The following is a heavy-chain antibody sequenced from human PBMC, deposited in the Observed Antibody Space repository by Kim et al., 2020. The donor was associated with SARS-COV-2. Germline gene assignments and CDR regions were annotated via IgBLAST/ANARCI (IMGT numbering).Heavy chain of an antibody. V-gene: IGHV1-69*13. Sequence: SVKVSCKASGGTFSSYAISWVRQAPGQGLEWMGGIIPIFGTANYAQKFQGRVTITADESTSTAYMELSSLRSEDTAVYYCARVRVRPYCSSTSCYVADAFDIWGQGTMVTVSS. CDR3: ARVRVRPYCSSTSCYVADAFDI. CDR1: GGTFSSYA. J-gene: IGHJ3*02. D-gene: IGHD2-2*01. CDR2: IIPIFGTA.